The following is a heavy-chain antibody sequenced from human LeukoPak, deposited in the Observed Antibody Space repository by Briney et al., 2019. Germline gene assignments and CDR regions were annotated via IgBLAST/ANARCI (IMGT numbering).Heavy chain of an antibody. D-gene: IGHD3-22*01. CDR1: GFTFSSYG. Sequence: GRSLRLSCAASGFTFSSYGMHWVRQAPGKGLEWVAVIWYDGSNKYYADSVKGRFTISRDNSKNTLYLQMNSLRAEDTAVYYCARVVYYYDSSGYYLDAFDIWGQGTMVTVSS. CDR3: ARVVYYYDSSGYYLDAFDI. J-gene: IGHJ3*02. CDR2: IWYDGSNK. V-gene: IGHV3-33*01.